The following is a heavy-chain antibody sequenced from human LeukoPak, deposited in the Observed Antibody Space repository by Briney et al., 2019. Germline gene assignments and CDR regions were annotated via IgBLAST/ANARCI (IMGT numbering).Heavy chain of an antibody. CDR3: ASPGVAGLIQH. Sequence: PGGSLRLSCASSGFTVSSNYMICVRQAPGKGLECVSVIYNGGSTYYADSVKGRFTISRDNSKNTLYLQMNSLRAEDTAVYYCASPGVAGLIQHWGQGTLVTVSS. V-gene: IGHV3-53*01. CDR2: IYNGGST. J-gene: IGHJ1*01. D-gene: IGHD7-27*01. CDR1: GFTVSSNY.